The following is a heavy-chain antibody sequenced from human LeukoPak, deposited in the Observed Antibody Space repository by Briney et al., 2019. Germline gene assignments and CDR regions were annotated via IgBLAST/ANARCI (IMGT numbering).Heavy chain of an antibody. Sequence: PSETLSLTCTVSGGSISSSSYYWGWIRQPPGKGLEWIGSIYYSGSTYYNPSLKSRVTISVDTSKNQFSLKLSSVTAADTAVYYCARDYYAWVAMTNLKRMRYFDLWGRGTLVTVSS. CDR2: IYYSGST. J-gene: IGHJ2*01. CDR1: GGSISSSSYY. D-gene: IGHD3-10*01. CDR3: ARDYYAWVAMTNLKRMRYFDL. V-gene: IGHV4-39*07.